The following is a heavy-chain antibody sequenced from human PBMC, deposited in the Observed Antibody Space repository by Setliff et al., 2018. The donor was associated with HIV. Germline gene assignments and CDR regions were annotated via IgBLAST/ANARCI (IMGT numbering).Heavy chain of an antibody. Sequence: TLSLTCTVSDDSIISGDYYWSWIRQSPGKGLEWIGHIHYKGNIDYNASLKSRLAISSDTSKNQFSLNLSSVIAADTAIYFCARFTVVVFGAGEPSWFDPWGQGILVTVSS. CDR2: IHYKGNI. CDR3: ARFTVVVFGAGEPSWFDP. V-gene: IGHV4-30-4*08. D-gene: IGHD2-15*01. J-gene: IGHJ5*02. CDR1: DDSIISGDYY.